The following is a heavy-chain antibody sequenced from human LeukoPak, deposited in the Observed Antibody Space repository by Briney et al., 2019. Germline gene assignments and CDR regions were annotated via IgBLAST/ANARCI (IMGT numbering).Heavy chain of an antibody. D-gene: IGHD6-6*01. V-gene: IGHV4-59*01. Sequence: SETLSLTCTVSGGSISSYYWSWIRQPPGKGLEWIGYIYYSGSTNYNPSLKSRVTISVDTSKNRFSLKLSSVTAADTAVYYCARGLDFDYWGQGTLVTVSS. CDR2: IYYSGST. CDR3: ARGLDFDY. J-gene: IGHJ4*02. CDR1: GGSISSYY.